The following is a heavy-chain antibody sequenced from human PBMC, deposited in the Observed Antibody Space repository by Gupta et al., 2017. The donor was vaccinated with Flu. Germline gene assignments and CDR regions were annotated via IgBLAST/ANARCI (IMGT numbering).Heavy chain of an antibody. D-gene: IGHD2-15*01. J-gene: IGHJ5*02. Sequence: SWIRQRPGKGLEWIGHIHYSWSTYYKPSLKSRVAISADTSKNQFSLKLSSVTAADTAVYYRARGYCSGGSCYSGGHNWFDPWGQGTLVTVSS. CDR2: IHYSWST. V-gene: IGHV4-31*02. CDR3: ARGYCSGGSCYSGGHNWFDP.